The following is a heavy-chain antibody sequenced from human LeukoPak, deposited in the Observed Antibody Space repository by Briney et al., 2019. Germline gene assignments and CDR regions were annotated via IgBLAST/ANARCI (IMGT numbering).Heavy chain of an antibody. Sequence: TGGSLRLSCAASGFTFSSYSMNWVRQAPGKGLEWVSSISSSSSYIYYADSVKGRFTISRDNAKNSLYLQMNSLRAEDTAVYYCARDKRSDLLGNNYYYYYGMDVWGQGTTVTVSS. CDR1: GFTFSSYS. D-gene: IGHD2-8*02. V-gene: IGHV3-21*01. J-gene: IGHJ6*02. CDR2: ISSSSSYI. CDR3: ARDKRSDLLGNNYYYYYGMDV.